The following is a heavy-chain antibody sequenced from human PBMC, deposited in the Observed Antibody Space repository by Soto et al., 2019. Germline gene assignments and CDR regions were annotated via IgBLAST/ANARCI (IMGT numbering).Heavy chain of an antibody. CDR3: ARYGLIYYDSSGGENYFDY. Sequence: ASETLSLTCTVSGGSISSGGYYWSWIRQHPGKGLEWIGYIYYSGSTYYNPSLKSRVTISVDTSKNQFSLKLSSVTAADTAVYYCARYGLIYYDSSGGENYFDYWGQGTLVTSPQ. CDR2: IYYSGST. CDR1: GGSISSGGYY. D-gene: IGHD3-22*01. V-gene: IGHV4-31*03. J-gene: IGHJ4*02.